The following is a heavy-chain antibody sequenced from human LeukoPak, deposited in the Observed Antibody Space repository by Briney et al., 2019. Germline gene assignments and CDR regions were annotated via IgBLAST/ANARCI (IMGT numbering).Heavy chain of an antibody. CDR2: IKQDGSEK. Sequence: GGSLRLSCAASGFTFNTYGMNWVRQAPGKGLEWVANIKQDGSEKYYVDSVKGRFTISRDNAKNSLYLQMNSLRAEDTAVYYCARETVITMIVVATTDYYYGMDVWGQGTTVTVSS. CDR3: ARETVITMIVVATTDYYYGMDV. V-gene: IGHV3-7*03. D-gene: IGHD3-22*01. CDR1: GFTFNTYG. J-gene: IGHJ6*02.